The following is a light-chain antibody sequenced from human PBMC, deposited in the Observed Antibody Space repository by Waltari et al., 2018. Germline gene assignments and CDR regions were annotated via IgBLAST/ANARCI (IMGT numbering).Light chain of an antibody. CDR2: LGS. Sequence: DIVMTQSPLSLPVTPGEPASISCRSSQSLLHSNGYHYLEWYLQKPGQSPQLLIYLGSYRASGVPDRFSGSGSGTDFTLKISRVEAEDVGVYYCMQSLQTQYTFGQGTKLEIK. V-gene: IGKV2-28*01. J-gene: IGKJ2*01. CDR1: QSLLHSNGYHY. CDR3: MQSLQTQYT.